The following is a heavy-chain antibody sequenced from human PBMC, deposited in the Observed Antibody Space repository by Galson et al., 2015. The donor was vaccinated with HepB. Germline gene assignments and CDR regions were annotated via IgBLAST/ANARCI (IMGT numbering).Heavy chain of an antibody. D-gene: IGHD3-3*01. CDR3: ASGPRGPLLRFLEWSYYYYYMDV. CDR1: GGTFSSYA. V-gene: IGHV1-69*10. Sequence: SVKVSCKASGGTFSSYAISWVRQAPGQGLEWMGGIIPILGIANYAQKFQGRVTITADKSTSTAYMELSSLRSEDTAVYYCASGPRGPLLRFLEWSYYYYYMDVWGKGTTVTVSS. J-gene: IGHJ6*03. CDR2: IIPILGIA.